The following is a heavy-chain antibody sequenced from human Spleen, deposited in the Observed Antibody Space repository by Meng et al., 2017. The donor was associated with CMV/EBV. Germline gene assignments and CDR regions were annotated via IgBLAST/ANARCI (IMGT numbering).Heavy chain of an antibody. V-gene: IGHV1-69*16. CDR3: ARVQSGSGYCLDI. CDR1: RDTFNSYT. J-gene: IGHJ3*02. D-gene: IGHD3-3*01. Sequence: SVKVSCKASRDTFNSYTISWVRQAPGQGLEWRGGSIPGLGTTKNAQKFQGRITVTTDESTSTVYMGLNSLRSDDTAVYYCARVQSGSGYCLDIWGQGTMVTVSS. CDR2: SIPGLGTT.